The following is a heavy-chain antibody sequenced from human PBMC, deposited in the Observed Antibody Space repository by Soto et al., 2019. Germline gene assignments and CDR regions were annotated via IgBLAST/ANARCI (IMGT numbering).Heavy chain of an antibody. CDR1: GGSISSGGYY. V-gene: IGHV4-31*03. CDR3: ARSGYDYDGVVYYYYGMDV. J-gene: IGHJ6*02. D-gene: IGHD5-12*01. CDR2: IYYSGST. Sequence: SETLSLTCTVSGGSISSGGYYWSWIRQHPGKGLEWIGYIYYSGSTYYNPSLKSRVTISVDTSKNQFSLKLSSVTAADTAVYYCARSGYDYDGVVYYYYGMDVWGQGTTVTVSS.